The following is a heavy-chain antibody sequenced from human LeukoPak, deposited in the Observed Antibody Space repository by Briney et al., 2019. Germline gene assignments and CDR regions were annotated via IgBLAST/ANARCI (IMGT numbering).Heavy chain of an antibody. J-gene: IGHJ6*02. D-gene: IGHD2-15*01. CDR1: GGSISSYY. CDR2: IYYSGST. CDR3: ARDQVQAADYYYYGMDV. Sequence: SETLSLTCTVSGGSISSYYWSWIRQPPGKGLEWIGYIYYSGSTNYNPSLKSRVTISVDTSKNQFSLKLSSVTAADTAVYYCARDQVQAADYYYYGMDVWGQGTTVTVSS. V-gene: IGHV4-59*12.